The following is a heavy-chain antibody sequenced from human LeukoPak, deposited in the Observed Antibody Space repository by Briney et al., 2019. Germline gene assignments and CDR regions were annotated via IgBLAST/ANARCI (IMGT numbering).Heavy chain of an antibody. Sequence: GGSLRLSCAASGFIFSNYAMSWVRQAPGKGLEWVSSISGSGGNSYYADSVKGRFTISRDNSKNTLYLQMNSLRAEDTAVYYCAKDSSSWTSYNWFDPWGQGTLVTVSS. CDR3: AKDSSSWTSYNWFDP. V-gene: IGHV3-23*01. J-gene: IGHJ5*02. D-gene: IGHD6-13*01. CDR2: ISGSGGNS. CDR1: GFIFSNYA.